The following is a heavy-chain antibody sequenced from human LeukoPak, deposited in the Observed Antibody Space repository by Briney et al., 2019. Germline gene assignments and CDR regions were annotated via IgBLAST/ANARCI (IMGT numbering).Heavy chain of an antibody. CDR3: ASWYYYDSSGYKDY. D-gene: IGHD3-22*01. V-gene: IGHV4-34*01. CDR1: GGSFSGYY. CDR2: INHSGST. Sequence: PSETLSLTCAVYGGSFSGYYWSWIRQPPGKGLEWIGEINHSGSTNYSPSPKSRVTISVDASKNQFSLKLSSVTAADTAVYYCASWYYYDSSGYKDYWGQGTLVTVSS. J-gene: IGHJ4*02.